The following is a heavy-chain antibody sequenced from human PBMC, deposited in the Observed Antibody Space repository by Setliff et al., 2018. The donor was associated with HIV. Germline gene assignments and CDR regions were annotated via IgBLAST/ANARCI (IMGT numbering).Heavy chain of an antibody. CDR3: ARDHSSGWYYFDY. CDR1: GFTVSSYA. CDR2: ISYDGSNK. D-gene: IGHD6-19*01. V-gene: IGHV3-30*04. Sequence: PGESLKISCAASGFTVSSYAMHWVRQAPGKGLEWVAFISYDGSNKNYADSVKGRFTISRDNSKNTLYLQMNSLRAEDTAVYYCARDHSSGWYYFDYWGQGTLVTVSS. J-gene: IGHJ4*02.